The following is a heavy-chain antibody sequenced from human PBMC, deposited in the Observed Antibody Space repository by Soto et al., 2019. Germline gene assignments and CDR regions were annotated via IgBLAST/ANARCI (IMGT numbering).Heavy chain of an antibody. Sequence: GASVKVSFKASGGTFSSYAISWVRQAPGQGLEWMGGIIPIFGTANYAQKFQGRVTITADESTSTAYMELSSLRSEDTAVYYCARERSCSGGTCYDRWFDPWGQGTLVTVSS. CDR3: ARERSCSGGTCYDRWFDP. J-gene: IGHJ5*02. CDR2: IIPIFGTA. D-gene: IGHD2-15*01. CDR1: GGTFSSYA. V-gene: IGHV1-69*13.